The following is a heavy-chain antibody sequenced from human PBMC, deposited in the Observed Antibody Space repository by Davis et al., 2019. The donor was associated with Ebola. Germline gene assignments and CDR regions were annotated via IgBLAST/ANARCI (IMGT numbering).Heavy chain of an antibody. J-gene: IGHJ6*04. Sequence: AASVKVSCKASGYTFTSYGISWVRQAPGQGLEWMGWISAYNGNTNYAQKLQGRVTMTTDTSTSTAYMELRSLRSDDTAVYYCASPQLVPTLGRWVRFSPEWGPRNYGMDVWGKGTTVTVSS. V-gene: IGHV1-18*01. CDR1: GYTFTSYG. D-gene: IGHD6-13*01. CDR3: ASPQLVPTLGRWVRFSPEWGPRNYGMDV. CDR2: ISAYNGNT.